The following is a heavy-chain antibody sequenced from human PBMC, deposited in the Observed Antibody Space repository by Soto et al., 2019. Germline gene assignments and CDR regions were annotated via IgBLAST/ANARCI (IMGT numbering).Heavy chain of an antibody. D-gene: IGHD3-16*01. CDR3: ARGSGHNYYYMDV. V-gene: IGHV3-33*01. J-gene: IGHJ6*03. CDR2: IWYDGSYE. Sequence: GGSLRLSCAAAGFTFGSAGMHWVRQAPGKGLEWVAVIWYDGSYELYADSVKGRFTISRDNSKNTLYLQMNSLRAEDTALFYCARGSGHNYYYMDVWGKGTTVTVSS. CDR1: GFTFGSAG.